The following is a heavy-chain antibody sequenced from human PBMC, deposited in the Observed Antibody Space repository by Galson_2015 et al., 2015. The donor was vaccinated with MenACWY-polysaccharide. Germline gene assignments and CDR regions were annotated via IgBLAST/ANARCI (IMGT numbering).Heavy chain of an antibody. J-gene: IGHJ4*01. CDR2: IDWDDDK. Sequence: PALVKPTQPLTLTCTFSGFSLSTSGMRVSWIRQPPGKALEWLARIDWDDDKFYSTSLKTSLTISKDTSKNQVVLTMTNMDPVDTATDYCARERTSWVGGYFDYSGHGPLVTVSS. CDR1: GFSLSTSGMR. D-gene: IGHD2-2*01. CDR3: ARERTSWVGGYFDY. V-gene: IGHV2-70*04.